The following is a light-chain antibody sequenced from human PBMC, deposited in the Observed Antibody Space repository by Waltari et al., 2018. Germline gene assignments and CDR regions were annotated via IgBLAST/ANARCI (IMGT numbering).Light chain of an antibody. CDR3: QQYHTLLS. CDR2: DAS. J-gene: IGKJ4*01. CDR1: EDIKNY. V-gene: IGKV1-33*01. Sequence: DIQMTQSHSSLSASVGDRVTITCQASEDIKNYLNWYQQKPGTAPKLPIYDASNLQTGVPSRFSGGGFGTDFTLTISGLQPEDIATYFCQQYHTLLSFGGGTKVELK.